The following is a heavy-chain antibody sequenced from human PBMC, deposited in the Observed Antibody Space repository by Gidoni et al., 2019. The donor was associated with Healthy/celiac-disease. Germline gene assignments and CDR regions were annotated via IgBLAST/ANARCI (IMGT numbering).Heavy chain of an antibody. J-gene: IGHJ4*02. D-gene: IGHD3-10*01. Sequence: QVQLVESGGGVVQTGRSLRLSCAATGFTFRSYGMHWVRQAPGKGLEGVAVIWYDGSNKYYADSVKGRFTISRDNSKNTLYLQMNSLRAEDTAVYYCAREDGSGSYYPDYWGQGTLVTVSS. CDR1: GFTFRSYG. CDR2: IWYDGSNK. V-gene: IGHV3-33*01. CDR3: AREDGSGSYYPDY.